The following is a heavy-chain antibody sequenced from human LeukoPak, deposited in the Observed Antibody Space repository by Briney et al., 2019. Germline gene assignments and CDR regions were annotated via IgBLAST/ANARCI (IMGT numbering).Heavy chain of an antibody. CDR3: ARGTRGTLGYCSGGSCYSFFY. D-gene: IGHD2-15*01. CDR1: GYTFTSCD. J-gene: IGHJ4*02. CDR2: MNPNSGNT. Sequence: ASVKVSCKASGYTFTSCDINWVRQATGQGLEWMGWMNPNSGNTGYAQKFQARVTMTRNTSIGTAYMELSSLRSEDTAVYYCARGTRGTLGYCSGGSCYSFFYWGQGTLVTVSS. V-gene: IGHV1-8*01.